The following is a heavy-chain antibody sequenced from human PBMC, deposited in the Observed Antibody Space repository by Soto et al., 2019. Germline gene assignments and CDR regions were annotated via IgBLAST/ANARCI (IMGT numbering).Heavy chain of an antibody. CDR2: ISYDGSNK. D-gene: IGHD6-13*01. CDR1: GFTFSSYG. J-gene: IGHJ4*02. V-gene: IGHV3-30*18. CDR3: AKDRIAAAGTGPKTWRKHFDF. Sequence: GGSLRLSCAASGFTFSSYGMHWVRQAPGKGLEWVAVISYDGSNKYYADSVKGRFTISRDNSKNTLYLQMNSLRAEDTAVYYCAKDRIAAAGTGPKTWRKHFDFWGQGTLVTVSS.